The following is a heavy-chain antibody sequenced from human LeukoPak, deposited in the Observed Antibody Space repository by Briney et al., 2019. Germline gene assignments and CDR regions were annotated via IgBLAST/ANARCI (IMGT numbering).Heavy chain of an antibody. V-gene: IGHV3-33*01. D-gene: IGHD3-10*01. J-gene: IGHJ4*02. CDR2: IWYDGSNK. CDR3: ARVDTLVRGAFDY. CDR1: GFTFSSYG. Sequence: GGSLRLSCAASGFTFSSYGMHWVRQAPGKGLEWVAVIWYDGSNKYYADSVKGRFTTSRDNAKNSLYLQMNSLRAEDTAVHYCARVDTLVRGAFDYWGQGTLVTVSS.